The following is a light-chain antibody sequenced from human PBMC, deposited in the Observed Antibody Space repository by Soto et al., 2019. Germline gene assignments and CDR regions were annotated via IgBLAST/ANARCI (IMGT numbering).Light chain of an antibody. J-gene: IGKJ2*01. CDR3: QQYGDLYT. CDR2: GAS. Sequence: EIVLTQSPGTLSLSPGERATLSCRASQSVRSSYLAWYQQKPGQAPRPLIYGASSRATGIPDRFSGSGSGTDFTLTISTLEPEDFAVYYCQQYGDLYTFGQGTKVEIK. V-gene: IGKV3-20*01. CDR1: QSVRSSY.